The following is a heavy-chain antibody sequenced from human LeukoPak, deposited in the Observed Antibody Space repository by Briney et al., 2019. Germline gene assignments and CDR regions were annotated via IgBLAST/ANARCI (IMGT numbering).Heavy chain of an antibody. V-gene: IGHV4-59*12. Sequence: SETLSLTCIVSGGSIRSYYWNWIRQPPRRGLEWIGYIDYSGSTNYNPSLKSRVTISVDTSRNQFSLRLTSVTAADTAVYYCARGRSLHYFDYWGQGTLVTVSS. CDR3: ARGRSLHYFDY. CDR1: GGSIRSYY. J-gene: IGHJ4*02. CDR2: IDYSGST.